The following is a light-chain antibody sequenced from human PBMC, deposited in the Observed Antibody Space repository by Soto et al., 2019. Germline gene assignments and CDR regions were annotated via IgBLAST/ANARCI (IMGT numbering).Light chain of an antibody. CDR3: QQYGSSSTWT. J-gene: IGKJ1*01. V-gene: IGKV3-20*01. Sequence: LQKSAGTLSLCTGERATLSFLARQSVSSNYLAWYQQKPGQAPRLLIYGASSRATGIPDRVSGSGSGTDFTLTISSLEPEDFAVYYCQQYGSSSTWTFGQGTKVDIK. CDR2: GAS. CDR1: QSVSSNY.